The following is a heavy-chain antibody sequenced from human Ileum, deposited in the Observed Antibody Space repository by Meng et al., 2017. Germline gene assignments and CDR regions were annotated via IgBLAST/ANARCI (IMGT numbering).Heavy chain of an antibody. Sequence: GESLKISCSASGFNFSDYALNWVRQTPGKGLEWVSPMSGNSEYIHSADSVKGRFTISRDNSNKTLYLQMDYLRAEETAVYYCAKQPSYGDATDRLDFWGQGTLVTVSS. CDR1: GFNFSDYA. J-gene: IGHJ4*02. V-gene: IGHV3-23*01. CDR2: MSGNSEYI. D-gene: IGHD4-17*01. CDR3: AKQPSYGDATDRLDF.